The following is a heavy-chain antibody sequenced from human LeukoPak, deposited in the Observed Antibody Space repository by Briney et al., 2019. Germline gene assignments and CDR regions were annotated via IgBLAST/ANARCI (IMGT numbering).Heavy chain of an antibody. J-gene: IGHJ5*01. D-gene: IGHD3-22*01. CDR2: LYTGGGT. CDR3: TRSGYRHPYHFDS. CDR1: GFTFRSYA. Sequence: GGSLRLSCAASGFTFRSYAMTWVRQAPGKGPEWVSVLYTGGGTDYADSVKGRFTISRDNSKNTLSLQMTTLRAEDTAIYYCTRSGYRHPYHFDSWGQGTLVTVSS. V-gene: IGHV3-53*01.